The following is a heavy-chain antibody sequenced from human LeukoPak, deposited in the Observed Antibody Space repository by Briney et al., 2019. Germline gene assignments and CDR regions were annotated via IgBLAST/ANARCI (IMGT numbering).Heavy chain of an antibody. D-gene: IGHD3-10*01. Sequence: QSGGSLRLSCAASGFTFSSYGMSWVRQAPGKGLERVSAISGSGGSTYYADSVKGRFTISRDNSKNTLYLQMNSLRAEDTAVYYCAKDPVVRGVIPDYWGQGTLVTVSS. CDR1: GFTFSSYG. V-gene: IGHV3-23*01. CDR2: ISGSGGST. CDR3: AKDPVVRGVIPDY. J-gene: IGHJ4*02.